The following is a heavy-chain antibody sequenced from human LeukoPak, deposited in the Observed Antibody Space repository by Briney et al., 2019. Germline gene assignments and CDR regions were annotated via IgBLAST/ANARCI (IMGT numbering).Heavy chain of an antibody. J-gene: IGHJ6*03. Sequence: GGSLRLSCVVSGFTFRSYAMHWVRQAPGKGLEWVAFIGYDGSNEYYADSVKGRFTISRDNSKNILNLQINSLRAEDTAVYYCAKRDAAGAGSGYYYMDVWGKGTTVTVSS. V-gene: IGHV3-30*02. CDR2: IGYDGSNE. D-gene: IGHD6-13*01. CDR1: GFTFRSYA. CDR3: AKRDAAGAGSGYYYMDV.